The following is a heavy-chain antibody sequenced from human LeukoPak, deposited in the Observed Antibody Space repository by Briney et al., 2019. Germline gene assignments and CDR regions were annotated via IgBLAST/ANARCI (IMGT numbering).Heavy chain of an antibody. CDR1: GFTFSSYS. D-gene: IGHD6-13*01. J-gene: IGHJ4*02. Sequence: GGSLRLSCAASGFTFSSYSMNWVRQAPGKGLEWVSVIYSGGSTYYADSVKGRFTISRDNSKNTLYLQMNSLRAEDTAVYYCARGQPTSGYSSSWFDYWGQGTLVTVSS. V-gene: IGHV3-66*01. CDR3: ARGQPTSGYSSSWFDY. CDR2: IYSGGST.